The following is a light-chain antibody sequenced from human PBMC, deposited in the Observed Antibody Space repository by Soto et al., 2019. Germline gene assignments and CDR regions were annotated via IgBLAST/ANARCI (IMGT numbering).Light chain of an antibody. V-gene: IGKV3D-20*02. CDR1: QSVSSSY. J-gene: IGKJ5*01. Sequence: EVVMTQSPATLSVSLGERATLSCRASQSVSSSYLAWYQQKPGQAPRLLIYGASSWATGIPARFSGSGSGTDFTLTISSLEPEDFAVYYCQQRSNWPPITFGQGTRLEIK. CDR2: GAS. CDR3: QQRSNWPPIT.